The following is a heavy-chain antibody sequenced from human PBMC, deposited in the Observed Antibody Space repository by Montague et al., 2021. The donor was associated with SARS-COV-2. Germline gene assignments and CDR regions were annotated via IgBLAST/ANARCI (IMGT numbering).Heavy chain of an antibody. V-gene: IGHV4-39*01. D-gene: IGHD5-18*01. CDR1: GGPISGSSDY. CDR3: ARREYSYGWGD. Sequence: SETLSLTCTVTGGPISGSSDYWGWIRQSPGKGLEWIASVDYSGNTYYSPSLKSRLTIPVDTSKNQFSLKLNSVTVADTALYYCARREYSYGWGDWGQGTLVTVSS. J-gene: IGHJ4*02. CDR2: VDYSGNT.